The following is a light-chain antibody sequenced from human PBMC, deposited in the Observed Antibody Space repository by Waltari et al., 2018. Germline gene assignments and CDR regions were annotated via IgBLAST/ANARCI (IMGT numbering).Light chain of an antibody. V-gene: IGLV2-14*03. CDR2: DVS. CDR1: SSDVGGYNY. CDR3: SSYTSSTVV. Sequence: SALTQPASESGSPGQSITIPCPGTSSDVGGYNYVSWYQQHPGKAPKLMIYDVSNRPSGVSNRFSGSKSGNTASLTISGLQAEDEADYYCSSYTSSTVVFGGGTKLTVL. J-gene: IGLJ2*01.